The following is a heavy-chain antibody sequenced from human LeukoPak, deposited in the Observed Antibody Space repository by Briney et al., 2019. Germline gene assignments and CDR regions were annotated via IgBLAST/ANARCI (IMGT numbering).Heavy chain of an antibody. CDR1: GFTFNNYE. Sequence: GGSLRLSCAAPGFTFNNYEMNWVRQAPGKGLEWVSSISSGGRTIYYADSVKGRFTISRDNAKNSLYLQMNSLRAEDTAFYYCARSGYSSSWYMFWGQGSLVTVSS. CDR2: ISSGGRTI. D-gene: IGHD6-13*01. CDR3: ARSGYSSSWYMF. V-gene: IGHV3-48*03. J-gene: IGHJ4*02.